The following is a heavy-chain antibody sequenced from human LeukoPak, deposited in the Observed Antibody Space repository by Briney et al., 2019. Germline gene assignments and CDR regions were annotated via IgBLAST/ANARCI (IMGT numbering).Heavy chain of an antibody. CDR2: IIPIFGTA. J-gene: IGHJ4*02. Sequence: ASVKASCKASGGTFSSYAISWVRQAPGQGLEWMGGIIPIFGTANYAQKFQGRVTITADESTSTAYMELSSLRSEDTAVYYCARASVGRGYSGYDYQGYYFDYWGQGTLVTVSS. CDR3: ARASVGRGYSGYDYQGYYFDY. D-gene: IGHD5-12*01. CDR1: GGTFSSYA. V-gene: IGHV1-69*01.